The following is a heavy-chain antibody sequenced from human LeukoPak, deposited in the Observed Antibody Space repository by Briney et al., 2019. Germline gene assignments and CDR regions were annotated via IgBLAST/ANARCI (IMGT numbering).Heavy chain of an antibody. V-gene: IGHV3-21*01. CDR3: ARIGIGYCSGGSCYYYGMDV. Sequence: GGSLRLSCAASGFTFDDYAMHWVRQAPGKGLEWVSSISSSSSYIYYADSVKGRFTISRDNAKNSLYLQMNSLRAEDTAVYYCARIGIGYCSGGSCYYYGMDVWGQGTTVTVSS. CDR2: ISSSSSYI. J-gene: IGHJ6*02. D-gene: IGHD2-15*01. CDR1: GFTFDDYA.